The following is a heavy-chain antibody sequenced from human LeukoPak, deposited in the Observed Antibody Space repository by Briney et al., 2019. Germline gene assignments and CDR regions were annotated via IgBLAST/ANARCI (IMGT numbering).Heavy chain of an antibody. CDR3: TADAYSGSYYPQFDY. Sequence: GGSLRLSCVASGFNFSSYVMSWVRQAPGKGLEWVSPISGSGGSTYYADSVKGRFTISRDNSKNTLYLQMNSLKTEDTAVYYCTADAYSGSYYPQFDYWGQGTLVTVSS. CDR1: GFNFSSYV. CDR2: ISGSGGST. D-gene: IGHD1-26*01. V-gene: IGHV3-23*01. J-gene: IGHJ4*02.